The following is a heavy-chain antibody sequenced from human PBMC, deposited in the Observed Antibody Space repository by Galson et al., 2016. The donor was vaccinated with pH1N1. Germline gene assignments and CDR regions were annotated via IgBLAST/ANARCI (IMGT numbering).Heavy chain of an antibody. V-gene: IGHV1-18*01. CDR1: GYTFINYG. CDR3: AREANYYGSGAYSSLNLGMDV. J-gene: IGHJ6*02. Sequence: SVKVSCKASGYTFINYGISWVRQAPGQGLEWMGWISAHNDNTNYAQKLQGRVTMTTDTSTSTAYMELRSLTSDDTAVYYCAREANYYGSGAYSSLNLGMDVWGQGTTVTVSS. CDR2: ISAHNDNT. D-gene: IGHD3-10*01.